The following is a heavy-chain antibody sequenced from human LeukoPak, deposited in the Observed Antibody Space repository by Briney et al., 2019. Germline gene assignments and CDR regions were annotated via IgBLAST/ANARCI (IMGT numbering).Heavy chain of an antibody. CDR3: VKDRAIDY. CDR1: GFTFRSLD. Sequence: GGSLRLSCLVCGFTFRSLDMHWVRQGPGKGLEYVSSISPNGGSTYYLDSVKGRFTISRDNSKNTLFLQMSSLRVEDTAVYYCVKDRAIDYWGQGTLVTLSS. CDR2: ISPNGGST. V-gene: IGHV3-64D*09. D-gene: IGHD3-9*01. J-gene: IGHJ4*02.